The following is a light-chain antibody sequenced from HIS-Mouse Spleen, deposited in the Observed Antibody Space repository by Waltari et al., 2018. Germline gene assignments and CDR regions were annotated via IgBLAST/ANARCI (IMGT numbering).Light chain of an antibody. V-gene: IGLV2-23*01. CDR3: CSYAGSSTLV. CDR1: SSDGGSYNL. CDR2: EGS. J-gene: IGLJ3*02. Sequence: QSALTQPASVSGSPGQSITISCTGTSSDGGSYNLVTWYQQHPGKAPNLMIYEGSKRPSGVSNRFSGSKSGNTASLTISGLQAEDEADYYCCSYAGSSTLVFGGGTKLTVL.